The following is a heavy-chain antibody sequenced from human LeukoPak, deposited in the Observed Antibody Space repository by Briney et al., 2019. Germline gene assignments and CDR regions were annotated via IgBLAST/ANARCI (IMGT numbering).Heavy chain of an antibody. Sequence: SVKVSCKASDYTFTSYGIRWVRQAPGQGLEWMGWISAYNGNTNYAQKLQGRVTMTTDTSTSTAYMELRSLRSDDTAVYYCVRVQIQLWSYYSDYWGQGTLVTVSS. CDR3: VRVQIQLWSYYSDY. CDR1: DYTFTSYG. J-gene: IGHJ4*02. CDR2: ISAYNGNT. D-gene: IGHD5-18*01. V-gene: IGHV1-18*01.